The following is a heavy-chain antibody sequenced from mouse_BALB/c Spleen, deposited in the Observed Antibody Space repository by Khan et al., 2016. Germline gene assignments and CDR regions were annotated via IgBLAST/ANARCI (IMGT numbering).Heavy chain of an antibody. CDR3: PGGTSPVGY. V-gene: IGHV14-3*02. J-gene: IGHJ2*01. Sequence: VQLQQSGAELVKPGASVTLSCTASGFNIKDTYLHWVKQRPEQGLEWIGRIDPANGNFKFDPKFQGKATITADTYSNTTYLQLSGLTSDGTSVYYCPGGTSPVGYWGQGTTLTVSS. D-gene: IGHD2-14*01. CDR1: GFNIKDTY. CDR2: IDPANGNF.